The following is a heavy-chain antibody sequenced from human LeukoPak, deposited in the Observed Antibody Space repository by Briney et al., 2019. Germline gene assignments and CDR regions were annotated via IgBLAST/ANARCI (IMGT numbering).Heavy chain of an antibody. CDR2: ITGSGGST. V-gene: IGHV3-23*01. Sequence: GGSLRLSCAASGFTFSSYAMSWVRQAPGKGLEWVSAITGSGGSTYYADSVKGRFTISRDNSKNTLYLQMNSLRAEDTAVYYCAKYRVYCSSTSCQHYWGQGTLVTVSS. CDR3: AKYRVYCSSTSCQHY. CDR1: GFTFSSYA. J-gene: IGHJ4*02. D-gene: IGHD2-2*01.